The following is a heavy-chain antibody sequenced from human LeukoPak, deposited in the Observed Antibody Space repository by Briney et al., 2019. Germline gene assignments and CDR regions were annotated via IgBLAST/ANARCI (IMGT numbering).Heavy chain of an antibody. Sequence: SETLSLTCAVYGGSFSGYYWSWIRQPPGKGLEWIGEINHSGSTNYNPSLKSRVTISVDTSKNQFSLKLSSVTAADTAVYYCGRGGKVEQLVLARWGQGSLVTVSS. CDR3: GRGGKVEQLVLAR. V-gene: IGHV4-34*01. J-gene: IGHJ4*02. CDR2: INHSGST. CDR1: GGSFSGYY. D-gene: IGHD6-13*01.